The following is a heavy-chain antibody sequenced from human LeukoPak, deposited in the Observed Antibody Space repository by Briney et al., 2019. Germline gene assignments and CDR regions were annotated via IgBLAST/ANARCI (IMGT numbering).Heavy chain of an antibody. J-gene: IGHJ3*02. CDR3: ARGYSSTGDAFDI. CDR2: IYHSGST. V-gene: IGHV4-34*01. Sequence: PSETLSLTCAVYGGSFSGYYWSWIRQPPGKGLEWIGYIYHSGSTYYNPSLKSRVTISVDRSKNQFSLKLSSVTAADTAVYYCARGYSSTGDAFDIWGQGTMVTVSS. CDR1: GGSFSGYY. D-gene: IGHD6-19*01.